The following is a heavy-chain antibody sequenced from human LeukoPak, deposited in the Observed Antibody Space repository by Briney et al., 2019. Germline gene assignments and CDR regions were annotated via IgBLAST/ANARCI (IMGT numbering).Heavy chain of an antibody. CDR3: ASLGGFAI. CDR2: FYITGGT. V-gene: IGHV4-61*02. J-gene: IGHJ3*02. Sequence: PSETLSLTCTVSGDSISSGSYYWNWIRQPAGKGLEWIGRFYITGGTNYNPSLKSRVTISVDTSKNQFSLKLTSVAAADTAVYYCASLGGFAIWGQGTVVTDSS. CDR1: GDSISSGSYY.